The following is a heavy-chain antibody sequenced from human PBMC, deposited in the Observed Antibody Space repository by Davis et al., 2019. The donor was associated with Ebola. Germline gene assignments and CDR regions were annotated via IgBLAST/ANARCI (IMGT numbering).Heavy chain of an antibody. D-gene: IGHD1-26*01. CDR2: ISASGYT. J-gene: IGHJ4*02. V-gene: IGHV3-23*01. CDR3: ARADRGSYYQSDFDY. CDR1: GFTFSNYA. Sequence: GESLKISCSASGFTFSNYAMTWVRQAPGKGLAWVSAISASGYTYYSDSVKGRFTISRDSSKNTLYLQMNSLRAEDTALYYCARADRGSYYQSDFDYWGQGTLVTVSS.